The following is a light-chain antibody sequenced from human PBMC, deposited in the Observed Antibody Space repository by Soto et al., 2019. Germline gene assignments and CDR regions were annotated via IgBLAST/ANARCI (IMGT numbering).Light chain of an antibody. V-gene: IGLV1-47*01. CDR3: AAWDDSLSAYVV. Sequence: QSVRTQPPSASGTPGQRVTISCSGSSSNIGSNYVYWYQQLPGTAPKLLIYRNNQRPSGVPDRFSGSKSGTSASLAISGLRSEDEADYYCAAWDDSLSAYVVFGGGTQLTVL. CDR2: RNN. CDR1: SSNIGSNY. J-gene: IGLJ2*01.